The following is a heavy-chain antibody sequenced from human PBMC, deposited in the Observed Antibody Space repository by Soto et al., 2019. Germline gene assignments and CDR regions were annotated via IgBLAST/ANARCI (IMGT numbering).Heavy chain of an antibody. J-gene: IGHJ4*02. CDR2: IIPIFGTA. V-gene: IGHV1-69*13. CDR1: GGTFSSYA. CDR3: ARRRYYYDSSGYLDFDY. Sequence: SVKVSCKASGGTFSSYAISWVRQAPGQGLEWMGGIIPIFGTANYAQKFQGRVTITADESTSTAYMELSSLRSEDMAVYYCARRRYYYDSSGYLDFDYWGQGTLVTVSS. D-gene: IGHD3-22*01.